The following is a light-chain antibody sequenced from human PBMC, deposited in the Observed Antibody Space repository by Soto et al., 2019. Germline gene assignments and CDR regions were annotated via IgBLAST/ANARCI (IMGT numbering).Light chain of an antibody. V-gene: IGKV3-15*01. J-gene: IGKJ5*01. CDR1: QSISNN. CDR2: GAS. CDR3: HLYDTSPPVT. Sequence: EIVMAQSPATLSVSPGDRATLSCRPSQSISNNLAWYQQQPAQTPRLLIYGASTTATGIPARFSGSGTGTDFTLPISRMEPEDFATYYCHLYDTSPPVTFGQGTRLE.